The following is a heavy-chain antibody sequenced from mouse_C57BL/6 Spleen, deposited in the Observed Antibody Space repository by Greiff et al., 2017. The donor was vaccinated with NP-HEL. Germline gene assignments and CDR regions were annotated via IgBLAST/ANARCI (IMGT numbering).Heavy chain of an antibody. V-gene: IGHV3-6*01. J-gene: IGHJ2*01. Sequence: EVKLVESGPGLVKPSQSLSLTCSVTGYSITSGYYWNWIRQFPGNKLEWMGYISYDGSNNYNPSLKNRISITRDTSKNQFFLKLNSVTTEDTATYYCAREGSSGYHFDYWGQGTTLTVSS. CDR1: GYSITSGYY. CDR3: AREGSSGYHFDY. D-gene: IGHD3-2*02. CDR2: ISYDGSN.